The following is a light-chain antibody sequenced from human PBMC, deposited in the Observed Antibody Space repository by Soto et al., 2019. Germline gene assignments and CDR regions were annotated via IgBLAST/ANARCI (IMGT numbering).Light chain of an antibody. J-gene: IGLJ1*01. CDR1: SSDVGSYNL. V-gene: IGLV2-23*01. CDR2: EGS. Sequence: QSVVTQPASVSGSPGQSITISCTGNSSDVGSYNLVSWYQQHPGKAPKLMIYEGSKRPSGVSNRFSGSKSGNTASLTISGLQAEDEADYYCCSYAGSSTYVFGTGTKVTVL. CDR3: CSYAGSSTYV.